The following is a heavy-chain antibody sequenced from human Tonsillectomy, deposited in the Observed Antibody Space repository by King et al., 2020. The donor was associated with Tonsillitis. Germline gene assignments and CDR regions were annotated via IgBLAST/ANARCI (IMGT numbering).Heavy chain of an antibody. CDR2: INWNGERA. Sequence: DVQLVESGGGLVQPGRSLRLSCVASGFTFDDYAMHWVRQAPGKGLEWISSINWNGERADYAAFVTGRFTIYRDNAKNSLYLQMNSLTPEDTAFYYCAKETFDTYSSYYAEFFRHWGQGTLVIVSS. CDR1: GFTFDDYA. J-gene: IGHJ1*01. V-gene: IGHV3-9*01. D-gene: IGHD3-10*01. CDR3: AKETFDTYSSYYAEFFRH.